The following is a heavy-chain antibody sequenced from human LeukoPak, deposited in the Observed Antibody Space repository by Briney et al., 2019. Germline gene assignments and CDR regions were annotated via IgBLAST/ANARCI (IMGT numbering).Heavy chain of an antibody. V-gene: IGHV3-21*01. J-gene: IGHJ4*02. Sequence: GGSLRLSCAASGFTVSSNYMSWVRQAPGKGLEWVSSISSSSSYIYYADSVKGRFTISRDNAKNSLYLQMNSLRAEDTAVYYCARDQGSDILTGYYRSLDYWGQGTLVTVSS. CDR2: ISSSSSYI. D-gene: IGHD3-9*01. CDR1: GFTVSSNY. CDR3: ARDQGSDILTGYYRSLDY.